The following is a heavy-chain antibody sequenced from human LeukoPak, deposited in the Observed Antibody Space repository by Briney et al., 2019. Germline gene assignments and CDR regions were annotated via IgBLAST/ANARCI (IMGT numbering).Heavy chain of an antibody. Sequence: SETLSLTCTGSGGSISSYYWSCIRQPPGKGLGWIGYIYTSGSTNYNPSLKSRVTISVDTSKNQFSLKLSSVTAADTAVYYCARRERIAAAGTGYYYYYMDVWGKGTTVTVSS. V-gene: IGHV4-4*09. J-gene: IGHJ6*03. CDR2: IYTSGST. CDR3: ARRERIAAAGTGYYYYYMDV. CDR1: GGSISSYY. D-gene: IGHD6-13*01.